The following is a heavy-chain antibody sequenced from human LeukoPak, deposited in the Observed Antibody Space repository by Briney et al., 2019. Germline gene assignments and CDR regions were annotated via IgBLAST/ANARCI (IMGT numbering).Heavy chain of an antibody. Sequence: PTGGSLRLSCAASGFTVSSNYMSWVRQAPGKGLEWVSVIYSGGSTYYADSVKGRFTISRDNSKNTLYLQMNSLRAEDTAVYYCATGRREWLFRPGSTPWYYYYGMDVWGQGTTVTVSS. D-gene: IGHD3-3*01. J-gene: IGHJ6*02. CDR2: IYSGGST. CDR3: ATGRREWLFRPGSTPWYYYYGMDV. CDR1: GFTVSSNY. V-gene: IGHV3-66*01.